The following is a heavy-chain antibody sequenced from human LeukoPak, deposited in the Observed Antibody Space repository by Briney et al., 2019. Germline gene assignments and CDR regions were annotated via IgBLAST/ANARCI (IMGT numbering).Heavy chain of an antibody. CDR1: GVSISETTYY. CDR3: ARQLGGSSWSDY. D-gene: IGHD6-13*01. CDR2: IFYSGST. Sequence: PSETLSLTCSVSGVSISETTYYWGWIRQPPGKGLQWIGSIFYSGSTYYNPSLKSRVTISVDTSKNQFSLKLSSVTAADTAVYYCARQLGGSSWSDYWGQGTLVTVSS. J-gene: IGHJ4*02. V-gene: IGHV4-39*01.